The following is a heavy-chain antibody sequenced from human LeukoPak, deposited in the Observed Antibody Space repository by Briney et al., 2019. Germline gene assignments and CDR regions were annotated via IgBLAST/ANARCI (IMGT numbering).Heavy chain of an antibody. CDR3: ARGSRWGTYYYMDV. J-gene: IGHJ6*03. D-gene: IGHD6-13*01. CDR1: GYTFTSYD. Sequence: ASVKVSCKASGYTFTSYDINWVRQATGQGLEWMGWMNPNSGNTGYAQKFQGRVTMTRNTSISTAYMELSSLRSEDTAVYYCARGSRWGTYYYMDVWGKGTTVTISS. V-gene: IGHV1-8*02. CDR2: MNPNSGNT.